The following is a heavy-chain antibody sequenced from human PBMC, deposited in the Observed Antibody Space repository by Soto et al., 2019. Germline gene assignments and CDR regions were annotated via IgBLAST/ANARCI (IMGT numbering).Heavy chain of an antibody. V-gene: IGHV3-21*06. CDR2: ITGSSGNV. CDR1: GFTFSSYS. CDR3: AKDPNYDFWSGYSGSGWFDP. J-gene: IGHJ5*02. D-gene: IGHD3-3*01. Sequence: EVQFVESGGGLVKPGGSLRLSCVASGFTFSSYSMNWVRQAPGKGLEWVSSITGSSGNVHYADSVRGRFTISRDNTKNSLYLQMNSLRAEDSAVYYCAKDPNYDFWSGYSGSGWFDPWGQGTLVTVSS.